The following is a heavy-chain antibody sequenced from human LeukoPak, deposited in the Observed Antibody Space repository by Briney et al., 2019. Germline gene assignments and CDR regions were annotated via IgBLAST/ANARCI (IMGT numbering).Heavy chain of an antibody. CDR3: ARGDYYDSSGYRPHYYYYYMDV. V-gene: IGHV3-30*02. CDR1: GFTFSSYG. Sequence: GGSLRLSCAASGFTFSSYGMHWVRQAPGKGLEWVAFIRYDGSNKYYADSVKGRFTISRDNSKNTLYLQMNSLRAEDTAVYYCARGDYYDSSGYRPHYYYYYMDVWGKGTTVTVSS. CDR2: IRYDGSNK. J-gene: IGHJ6*03. D-gene: IGHD3-22*01.